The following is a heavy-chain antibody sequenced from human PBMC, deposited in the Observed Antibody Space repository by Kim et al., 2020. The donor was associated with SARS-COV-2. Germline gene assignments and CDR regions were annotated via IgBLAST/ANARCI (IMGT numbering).Heavy chain of an antibody. Sequence: GGSLRLSCAASGFTFSSYGMHWVRQAPGKGLEWVAVISYDGSNKYYADSVKGRFTISRDNSKNTLYLQMNSLRAEDTAVYYCAKEMGVTYYYYYGMDVWGQGTTVTVSS. V-gene: IGHV3-30*18. D-gene: IGHD2-21*02. CDR2: ISYDGSNK. J-gene: IGHJ6*02. CDR1: GFTFSSYG. CDR3: AKEMGVTYYYYYGMDV.